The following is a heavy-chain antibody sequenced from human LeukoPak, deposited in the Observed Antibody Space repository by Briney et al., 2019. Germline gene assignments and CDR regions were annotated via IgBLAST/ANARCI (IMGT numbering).Heavy chain of an antibody. J-gene: IGHJ6*03. D-gene: IGHD3-22*01. CDR3: ARGRHDIVVMTSVSYYLDV. CDR2: FSYTGTT. V-gene: IGHV4-59*12. CDR1: GDSLSIYY. Sequence: SETLSLTCSVSGDSLSIYYWNWIRQSPGKGLEWIGYFSYTGTTNYNPSLKSRVNMSVDRSKNQFSLKLRSVTAADTAVYYCARGRHDIVVMTSVSYYLDVWGKGTTVTVSS.